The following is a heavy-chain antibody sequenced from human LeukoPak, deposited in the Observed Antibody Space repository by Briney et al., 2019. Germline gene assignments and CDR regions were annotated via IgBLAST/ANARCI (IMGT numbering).Heavy chain of an antibody. J-gene: IGHJ1*01. D-gene: IGHD6-13*01. Sequence: ASVKVSCKASGYTFTSYGISWVRQAPGQGLEWMGMINPSGGSTSYAQKFQGRVTMTRDTSTSTVYMELSSLRSEDTAVYYCARGAAAGDFQHWGQGTLVTVSS. CDR2: INPSGGST. CDR1: GYTFTSYG. CDR3: ARGAAAGDFQH. V-gene: IGHV1-46*01.